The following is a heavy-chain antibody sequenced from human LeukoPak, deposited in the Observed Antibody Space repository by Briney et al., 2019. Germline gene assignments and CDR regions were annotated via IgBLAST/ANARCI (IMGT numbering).Heavy chain of an antibody. J-gene: IGHJ4*02. D-gene: IGHD6-19*01. CDR3: ARDRRLRQWLVMDY. CDR2: IWYDGSNK. CDR1: GFTFSSYG. V-gene: IGHV3-33*01. Sequence: TGGSLRLSCAASGFTFSSYGMHWVRQAPGKGLEWVAVIWYDGSNKYYADSVKGRFTISRDNSKNTLYLQMNSLRAEDTAVYYCARDRRLRQWLVMDYWGQGTLVTVSS.